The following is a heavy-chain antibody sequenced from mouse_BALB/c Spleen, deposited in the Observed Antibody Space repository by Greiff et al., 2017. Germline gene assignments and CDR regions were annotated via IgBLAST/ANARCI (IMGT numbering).Heavy chain of an antibody. CDR1: GYTFTDYS. V-gene: IGHV9-2-1*01. D-gene: IGHD2-3*01. CDR2: INTETGEP. CDR3: ARDGYPWYFDV. J-gene: IGHJ1*01. Sequence: VQLVESGPELKKPGETVKISCKASGYTFTDYSMHWVKQAPGKGLKWMGWINTETGEPTYADDFKGRFAFSLETSASTAYLQINNLKNEDTATYFCARDGYPWYFDVWGAGTTVTVSS.